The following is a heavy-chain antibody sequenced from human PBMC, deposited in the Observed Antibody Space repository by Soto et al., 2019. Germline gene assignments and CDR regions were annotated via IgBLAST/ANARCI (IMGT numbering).Heavy chain of an antibody. J-gene: IGHJ6*02. Sequence: SETLSLTCTVSGGSISTYYWSWIRQPPGKGLEWIGEINHSGSTNYNPSLKSRVTMSVDTSKNQFSLKLSSVTAADTAVYYCARGRSGMVRGVSYYYYYGMDVWGQGTTVTVSS. CDR1: GGSISTYY. V-gene: IGHV4-59*12. CDR3: ARGRSGMVRGVSYYYYYGMDV. CDR2: INHSGST. D-gene: IGHD3-10*01.